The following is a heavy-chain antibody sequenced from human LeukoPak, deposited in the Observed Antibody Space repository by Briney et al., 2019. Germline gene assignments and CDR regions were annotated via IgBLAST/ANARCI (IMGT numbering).Heavy chain of an antibody. D-gene: IGHD6-19*01. Sequence: SETLSLTCAVSGGSISSSNWWSWVRQPPGRGLGWIGEIYHSGSTNYNPSLKSRVTISVDKSKNQFSLKLSSVTAADTAVYYCARSSGIAVATVDYWGQGTLVTVSS. CDR1: GGSISSSNW. J-gene: IGHJ4*02. V-gene: IGHV4-4*02. CDR3: ARSSGIAVATVDY. CDR2: IYHSGST.